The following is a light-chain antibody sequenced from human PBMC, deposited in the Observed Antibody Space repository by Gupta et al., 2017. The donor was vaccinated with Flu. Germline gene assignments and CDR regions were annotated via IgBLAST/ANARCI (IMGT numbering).Light chain of an antibody. J-gene: IGKJ1*01. Sequence: DLVMNQSPDSLAVSLGARATINCKSSQSVFYSSNNKNYLAWYQQKPGQPPKLLIYWASTRESGVPDRFSGSGSGTDFTLTISSLQAEDVAVYYRQQYYGGPRTFGQGTKVEVK. CDR1: QSVFYSSNNKNY. CDR3: QQYYGGPRT. V-gene: IGKV4-1*01. CDR2: WAS.